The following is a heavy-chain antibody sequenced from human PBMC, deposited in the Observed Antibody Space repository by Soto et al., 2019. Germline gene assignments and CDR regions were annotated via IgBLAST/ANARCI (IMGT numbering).Heavy chain of an antibody. CDR1: GLTVSSYA. J-gene: IGHJ6*02. V-gene: IGHV3-53*01. Sequence: EVQLVESGGGLIQPGGSLRLSCAVSGLTVSSYAMSWVRQAPGEGLEWVSVIYASDSTHYADSVKGRFTISRDNSKNTLFLQMNSLRAEDTAVYYCAKGWMDVWGLGTTVTVS. CDR3: AKGWMDV. CDR2: IYASDST.